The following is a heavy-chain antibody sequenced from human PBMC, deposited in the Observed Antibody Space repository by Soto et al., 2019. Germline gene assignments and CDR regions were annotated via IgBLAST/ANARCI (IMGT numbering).Heavy chain of an antibody. D-gene: IGHD2-15*01. Sequence: GGSLRLSCAASGFTFINYWMTWVRHAPGQGLEWVANIKEDGSEKHYVDSVKGRFTISRGNAKNSLYLQMNSLRVEDTAVYFCSRDVVVGAKALNYWGQGALVTVSS. V-gene: IGHV3-7*01. J-gene: IGHJ4*02. CDR2: IKEDGSEK. CDR1: GFTFINYW. CDR3: SRDVVVGAKALNY.